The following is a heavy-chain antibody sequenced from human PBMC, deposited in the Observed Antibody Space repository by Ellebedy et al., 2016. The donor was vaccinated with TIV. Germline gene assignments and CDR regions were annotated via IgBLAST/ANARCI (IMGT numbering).Heavy chain of an antibody. CDR3: ARDGDFYGSGSSPTWLDP. CDR1: GFTFSSYG. D-gene: IGHD3-10*01. J-gene: IGHJ5*02. CDR2: ISFDGSHE. Sequence: GGSLRLXCAASGFTFSSYGMHWVRQAPGRGLEWVAFISFDGSHEYYADSVRGRFTISRDNSKNRLYLQMNSLSSEDKAFYYCARDGDFYGSGSSPTWLDPWGRGVQVIVAS. V-gene: IGHV3-30*19.